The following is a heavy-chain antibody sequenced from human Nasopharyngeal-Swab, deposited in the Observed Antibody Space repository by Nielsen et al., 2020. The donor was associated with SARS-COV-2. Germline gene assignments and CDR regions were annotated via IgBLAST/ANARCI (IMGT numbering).Heavy chain of an antibody. CDR2: ISRDGRSI. CDR1: GFTFSDYD. Sequence: GGSLRLSCAASGFTFSDYDMHWVRQAPGKGLEHVSGISRDGRSIFFADSVRDRFTISRDNSKNTLYLQMGGPRAEDMAVYYCARAPYSGSYYGFDYWGQGTLVTVSS. D-gene: IGHD1-26*01. J-gene: IGHJ4*02. V-gene: IGHV3-64*02. CDR3: ARAPYSGSYYGFDY.